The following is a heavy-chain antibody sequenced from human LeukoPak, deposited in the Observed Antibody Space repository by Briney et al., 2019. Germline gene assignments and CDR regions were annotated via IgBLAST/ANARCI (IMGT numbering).Heavy chain of an antibody. CDR3: ARGVRDCYGASCYSRKNNNYYMDV. J-gene: IGHJ6*03. V-gene: IGHV1-69*06. CDR2: IIPVFGTP. D-gene: IGHD2-15*01. Sequence: GASVKVSCKASGGSSSLYAISWVRQAPGQGLEWVGGIIPVFGTPNYAQKFQGRVTITADTSGTTVDMELSSLTSEDTAIYYCARGVRDCYGASCYSRKNNNYYMDVWGTGTTVTVSS. CDR1: GGSSSLYA.